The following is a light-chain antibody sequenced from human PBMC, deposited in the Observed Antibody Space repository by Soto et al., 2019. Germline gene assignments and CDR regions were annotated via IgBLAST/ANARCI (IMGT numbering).Light chain of an antibody. J-gene: IGKJ2*01. Sequence: DIVMTQSPDSLAVSLGERATINCKSSQSVLYSSNNKNNLAWYQQKPGQPPNLLIYWASTRESGVPDRFSGTGSGTDFTRTISSLQEEDVAVYYCQQYYSTPYTFGQGTRLEIK. CDR1: QSVLYSSNNKNN. CDR2: WAS. CDR3: QQYYSTPYT. V-gene: IGKV4-1*01.